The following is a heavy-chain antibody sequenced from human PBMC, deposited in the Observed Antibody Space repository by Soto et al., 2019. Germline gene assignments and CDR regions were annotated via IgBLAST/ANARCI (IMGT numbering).Heavy chain of an antibody. D-gene: IGHD6-19*01. Sequence: ASVKVSCKASGYTFTSYGVSWVRQAPGQGLEWMGWISAYNGNTNYAQKLQGRVTMTTDTSTSTAYMELRSLRSDDTAVYYCARDRTRWLVMYWFDPWGQGTLVTVSS. V-gene: IGHV1-18*01. CDR2: ISAYNGNT. CDR1: GYTFTSYG. J-gene: IGHJ5*02. CDR3: ARDRTRWLVMYWFDP.